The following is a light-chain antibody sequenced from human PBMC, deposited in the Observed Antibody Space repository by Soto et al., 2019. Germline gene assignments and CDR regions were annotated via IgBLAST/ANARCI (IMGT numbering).Light chain of an antibody. CDR3: LRDFNSPIT. Sequence: AIQLTHSPSSLSASVGDRVTISCRASRDIRNVLAWYQYAPGKDPKCLIYGTSSLHSGVPSKSIGSGSGTDFTRTTSSLLPEHCATYDWLRDFNSPITLGQGTRREIK. V-gene: IGKV1-6*01. J-gene: IGKJ5*01. CDR2: GTS. CDR1: RDIRNV.